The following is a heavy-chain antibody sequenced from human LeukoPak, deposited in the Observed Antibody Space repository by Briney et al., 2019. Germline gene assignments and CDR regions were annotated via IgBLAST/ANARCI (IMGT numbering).Heavy chain of an antibody. CDR3: AKDWGHFDWRTHFDY. CDR2: ISGSGGST. D-gene: IGHD3-9*01. J-gene: IGHJ4*02. CDR1: GFTFSSYD. V-gene: IGHV3-23*01. Sequence: GGSLRLSCAASGFTFSSYDMSWVRQAPGKGLEWVSAISGSGGSTYYADSVKGRFTISRDNSKNTLYLQMNSLRAEDTAVYYCAKDWGHFDWRTHFDYWGQGTLVTVSS.